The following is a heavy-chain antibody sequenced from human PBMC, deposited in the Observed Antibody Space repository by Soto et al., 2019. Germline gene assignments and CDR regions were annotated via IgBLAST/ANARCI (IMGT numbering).Heavy chain of an antibody. Sequence: SETLSLTCPVSGGSISSGCYYWSWIRQHPGKGLEWIGYIYYSGSTYYNPSLKSRVTISVDTSKNQFSLKLSSVTAADTAVHYCARAMVVAATGYYYGMDVWGQGTTVTVSS. D-gene: IGHD2-15*01. J-gene: IGHJ6*02. CDR2: IYYSGST. CDR3: ARAMVVAATGYYYGMDV. CDR1: GGSISSGCYY. V-gene: IGHV4-31*03.